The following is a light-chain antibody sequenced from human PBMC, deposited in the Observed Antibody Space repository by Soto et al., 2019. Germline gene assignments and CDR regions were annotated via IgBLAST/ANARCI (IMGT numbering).Light chain of an antibody. CDR1: TGAVTSTYY. Sequence: QAVVTQEPSLTVSPGGTVTLTCASSTGAVTSTYYPNWFQQKPGQAPRALIYSTSNKYSWTPARFSGSLLGGKAALTLSGVQPEDEAVYYCVLQYSGVKVFGTGTKLTVL. CDR2: STS. J-gene: IGLJ1*01. CDR3: VLQYSGVKV. V-gene: IGLV7-43*01.